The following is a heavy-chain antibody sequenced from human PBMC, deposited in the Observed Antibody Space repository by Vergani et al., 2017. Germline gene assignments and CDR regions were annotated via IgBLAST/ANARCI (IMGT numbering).Heavy chain of an antibody. D-gene: IGHD2-2*01. CDR2: IDPNSVDT. CDR3: AGVIVGCSRTNCFANH. CDR1: GFTFTSYH. V-gene: IGHV1-2*06. J-gene: IGHJ5*02. Sequence: QVQLVQSGAEVKKPGASVRVSCKASGFTFTSYHIHWVRQAPGQGLDWLGRIDPNSVDTRYSQRFQDRVTITRDTSINTAYMEVTRLRPDDSAIYYCAGVIVGCSRTNCFANHWGQGTLVTVSS.